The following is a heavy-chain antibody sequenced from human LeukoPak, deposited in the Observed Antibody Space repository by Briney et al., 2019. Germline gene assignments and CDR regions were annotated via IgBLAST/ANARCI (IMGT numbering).Heavy chain of an antibody. V-gene: IGHV6-1*01. J-gene: IGHJ4*02. CDR1: GDSVSSNSAA. D-gene: IGHD3-9*01. CDR3: ARGNVLRYFDWLFPFDY. Sequence: SQTLSLTCAISGDSVSSNSAAWNWIRQSPSRGLEWLGRTYYRSKWYNDYAVSVKSRITINPDTSKNQFSLQLNSVTAADTAVYYCARGNVLRYFDWLFPFDYWGQGTLVTVSS. CDR2: TYYRSKWYN.